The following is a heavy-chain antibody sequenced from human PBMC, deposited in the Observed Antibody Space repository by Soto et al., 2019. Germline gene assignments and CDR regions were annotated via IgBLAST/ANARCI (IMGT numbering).Heavy chain of an antibody. Sequence: PSETLSLTCTVSGGSISSYYWSWIRQPPGKGLEWIGYIYYSGSTNYNPSLKSRVTISVDTSKNQFSLKLSSVTAADTAVYYCARVLVVVPAAMFGNYYYYMDVWGKGTTVTVSS. CDR2: IYYSGST. CDR1: GGSISSYY. V-gene: IGHV4-59*01. J-gene: IGHJ6*03. D-gene: IGHD2-2*01. CDR3: ARVLVVVPAAMFGNYYYYMDV.